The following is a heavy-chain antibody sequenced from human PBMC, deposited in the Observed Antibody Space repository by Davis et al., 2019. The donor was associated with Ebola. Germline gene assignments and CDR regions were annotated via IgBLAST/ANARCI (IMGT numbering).Heavy chain of an antibody. J-gene: IGHJ3*02. CDR2: FDPEDGET. D-gene: IGHD1-26*01. Sequence: ASVKVSCKVSGYTLTELSMHWVRQAPGKGLEWMGGFDPEDGETIYAQKFQGRVTMTEDTSTDTAYMELSSLRSEDTAVYYCATDASGSYAVAFDIWGQGTMVTVSS. V-gene: IGHV1-24*01. CDR3: ATDASGSYAVAFDI. CDR1: GYTLTELS.